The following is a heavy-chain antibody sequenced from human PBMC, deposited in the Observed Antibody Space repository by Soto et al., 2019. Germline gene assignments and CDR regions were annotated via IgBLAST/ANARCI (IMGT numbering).Heavy chain of an antibody. Sequence: SETLSLTCAVYGGSFSGYYWSWIRQPPGKGLEWIGEINHSGSTNYNPSLKSRVTISVDTSKNQFSLNLRSVTAADTAVYYCARGITMVAPDKYYLDSWGQGNLVTVSS. CDR3: ARGITMVAPDKYYLDS. J-gene: IGHJ4*02. CDR2: INHSGST. D-gene: IGHD3-10*01. V-gene: IGHV4-34*01. CDR1: GGSFSGYY.